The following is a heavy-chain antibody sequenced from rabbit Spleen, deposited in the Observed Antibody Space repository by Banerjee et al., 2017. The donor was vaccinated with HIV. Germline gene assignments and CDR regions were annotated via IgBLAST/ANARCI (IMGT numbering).Heavy chain of an antibody. J-gene: IGHJ3*01. D-gene: IGHD4-1*01. CDR2: IDPIFGIA. V-gene: IGHV1S40*01. CDR1: GFSFSSNDY. CDR3: VREVAGKFGL. Sequence: QSLEESGGDLVKPGTSLTLTCTASGFSFSSNDYMCWVRQAPGKGLEWIGDIDPIFGIAVYASWVNGRFTISSHNAQNTLYLQLNSLTAADTATYFCVREVAGKFGLWGQGTLVAFS.